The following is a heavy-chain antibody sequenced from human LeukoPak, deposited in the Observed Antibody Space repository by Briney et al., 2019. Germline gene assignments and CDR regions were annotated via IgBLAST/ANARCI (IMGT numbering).Heavy chain of an antibody. CDR2: INQGGSEK. D-gene: IGHD3-3*01. CDR3: ARSITIFGVVPSPFDY. J-gene: IGHJ4*02. CDR1: GFTFSSYW. V-gene: IGHV3-7*01. Sequence: GGSLRLSCAASGFTFSSYWMSRVRQAPGKGLEWVANINQGGSEKYSVDSVKGRFTISRDNAKNSLYLQMNSLRAEDTAVYYCARSITIFGVVPSPFDYWGQGTLVTVSS.